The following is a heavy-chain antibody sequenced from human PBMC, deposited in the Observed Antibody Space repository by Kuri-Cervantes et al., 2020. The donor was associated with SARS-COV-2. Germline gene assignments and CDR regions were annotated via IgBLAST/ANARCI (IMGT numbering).Heavy chain of an antibody. V-gene: IGHV3-30*18. CDR3: AKDAQPQIVLRFLEWLFRSPFDP. CDR1: GFTFSSYG. CDR2: ISYDESNK. Sequence: GGSLRLSCAASGFTFSSYGMHWVRQAPGKGLEWVAVISYDESNKYYADSVKGRFTISRDNSKNTLYLQMNSLRAEDTAVYYCAKDAQPQIVLRFLEWLFRSPFDPWGQGTLVTVSS. D-gene: IGHD3-3*01. J-gene: IGHJ5*02.